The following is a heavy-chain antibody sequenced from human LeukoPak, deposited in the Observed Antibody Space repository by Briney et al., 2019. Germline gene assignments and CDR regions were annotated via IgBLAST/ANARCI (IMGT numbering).Heavy chain of an antibody. CDR3: ARDQRITIFGVVTYYYGMDV. CDR1: GFTFSSYS. CDR2: IYSGGST. J-gene: IGHJ6*02. D-gene: IGHD3-3*01. Sequence: GGSLRLSCAASGFTFSSYSMNWVRQAPGKGLEWVSVIYSGGSTYYADSVKGRFIISRDNSKNTLYLQMNSLRAEDTAVYYCARDQRITIFGVVTYYYGMDVWGQGTTVTVSS. V-gene: IGHV3-53*01.